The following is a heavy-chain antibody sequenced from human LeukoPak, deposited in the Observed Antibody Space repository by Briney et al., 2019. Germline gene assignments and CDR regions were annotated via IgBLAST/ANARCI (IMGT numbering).Heavy chain of an antibody. V-gene: IGHV4-39*07. Sequence: PSETLSLTCTVSGGSISSYYWGWIRQPPGKGLEWIGSIYYSGTTYYNPSLKSRVTISLDTSKNQFSLMLSSVTAADTAVYYCARAHRLLPGIAVAGSKPPGFWGQGTLVTVSS. D-gene: IGHD6-19*01. CDR3: ARAHRLLPGIAVAGSKPPGF. CDR1: GGSISSYY. J-gene: IGHJ4*02. CDR2: IYYSGTT.